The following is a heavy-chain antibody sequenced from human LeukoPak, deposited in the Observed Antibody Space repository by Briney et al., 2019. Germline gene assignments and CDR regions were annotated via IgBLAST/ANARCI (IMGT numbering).Heavy chain of an antibody. V-gene: IGHV3-74*03. CDR3: ATSRSFDY. D-gene: IGHD3-10*01. J-gene: IGHJ4*02. Sequence: PGGSLRLSCAASGFTFSSYWMHWVRQAPGKGLVWVSRTNSDGKTTKYAHSAKGRFTISRDNAKNTLYLQMNSLRAEDTAVYYCATSRSFDYWGQGTLVTVSS. CDR2: TNSDGKTT. CDR1: GFTFSSYW.